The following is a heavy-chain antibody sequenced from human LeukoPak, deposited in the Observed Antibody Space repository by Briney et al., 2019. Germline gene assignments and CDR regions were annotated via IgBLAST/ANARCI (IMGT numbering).Heavy chain of an antibody. CDR1: GYTFTGYY. Sequence: ASVKVSCKASGYTFTGYYMHWVRQAPGQGLEWMGWINPNSGGTNYAQKFQGRVTMTRDTSISTAYMELSRLRSDDTAVYYCARVQNYGSGSSYDYWGQGTLVTVSS. V-gene: IGHV1-2*02. J-gene: IGHJ4*02. CDR3: ARVQNYGSGSSYDY. CDR2: INPNSGGT. D-gene: IGHD3-10*01.